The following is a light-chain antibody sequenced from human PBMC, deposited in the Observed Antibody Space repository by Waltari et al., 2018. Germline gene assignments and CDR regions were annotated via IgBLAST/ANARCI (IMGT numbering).Light chain of an antibody. V-gene: IGKV3-20*01. Sequence: EIVLTQSPGTLSLSTGERPRLSCRSSQSVSSSYLAWYQQKPGQAPRLLIYGASSRATGIPDRFSGSGSGTVFTLTISRLEPEDVAVYYCQQYGSSPITFGQGTRLEIK. CDR3: QQYGSSPIT. CDR1: QSVSSSY. CDR2: GAS. J-gene: IGKJ5*01.